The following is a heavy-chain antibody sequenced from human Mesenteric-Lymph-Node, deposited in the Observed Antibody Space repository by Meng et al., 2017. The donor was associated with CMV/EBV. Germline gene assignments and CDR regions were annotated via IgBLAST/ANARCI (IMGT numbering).Heavy chain of an antibody. V-gene: IGHV3-69-1*02. CDR1: GFTFSDYY. D-gene: IGHD2-2*01. CDR2: ISSSSTI. Sequence: GESLKISCAASGFTFSDYYMNWVRQAPGKGLEWVSSISSSSTIYYADSVKGRFTISRDNAKNSLYLQVSSLRAEDTAVYYCARDERYYCSSTRCHRELDYWGQGTLVTVSS. J-gene: IGHJ4*02. CDR3: ARDERYYCSSTRCHRELDY.